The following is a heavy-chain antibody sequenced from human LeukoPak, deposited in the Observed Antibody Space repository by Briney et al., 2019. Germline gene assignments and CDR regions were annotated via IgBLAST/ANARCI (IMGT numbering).Heavy chain of an antibody. J-gene: IGHJ4*02. CDR3: ATESGTYSGTCFDY. D-gene: IGHD1-26*01. CDR2: ISSSSNTI. V-gene: IGHV3-48*01. Sequence: GGSLRLSCAASGFTFSNYNMNWVCQAPGKGLEWVSYISSSSNTIYYADSVKGRFTISRDNAKNSLYLQMNSLRAEDTAVYYCATESGTYSGTCFDYWGQGNLVTVSS. CDR1: GFTFSNYN.